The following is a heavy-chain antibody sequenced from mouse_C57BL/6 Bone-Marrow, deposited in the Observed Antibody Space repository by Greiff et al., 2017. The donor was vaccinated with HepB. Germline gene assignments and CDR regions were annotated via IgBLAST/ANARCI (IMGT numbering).Heavy chain of an antibody. J-gene: IGHJ4*01. CDR3: ASNYYGSNYAMDY. Sequence: EVQLVESGGGLVKPGGSLKLSCAASGFTFSSYAMSWVRQTPEKRLEWVATISDGGSYTYYPDNVKGRFTISRDNAKNNLYLQMSHLKSEDTAMYYCASNYYGSNYAMDYWGQGTSVTVSS. D-gene: IGHD1-1*01. CDR1: GFTFSSYA. CDR2: ISDGGSYT. V-gene: IGHV5-4*01.